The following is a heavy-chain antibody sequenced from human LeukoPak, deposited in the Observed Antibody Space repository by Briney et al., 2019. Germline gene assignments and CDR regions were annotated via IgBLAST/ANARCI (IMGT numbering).Heavy chain of an antibody. CDR3: ARGGYSYGCDY. CDR2: INHSGST. CDR1: GGSFSGYY. J-gene: IGHJ4*02. V-gene: IGHV4-34*01. D-gene: IGHD5-18*01. Sequence: SETLSLTCAVYGGSFSGYYWSWIRQPPGKGLEWIGEINHSGSTNYNPSLKSRVTMSVDTSKNQFSLKLSSVTAADTAVYYCARGGYSYGCDYWRQGTLVTVSS.